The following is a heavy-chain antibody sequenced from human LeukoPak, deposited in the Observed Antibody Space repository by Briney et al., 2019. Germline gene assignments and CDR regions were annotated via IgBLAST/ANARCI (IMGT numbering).Heavy chain of an antibody. CDR3: ARDDTASI. V-gene: IGHV4-59*12. CDR1: GGSISGYY. J-gene: IGHJ3*02. Sequence: PSETLSLTCTVSGGSISGYYWSWIRQPPGKGLEWIGYISYTGIANYNPSLKSRVTISLDTSKNQFSLKLSSVTAADTTVYYCARDDTASIWGQGTMVTVSS. CDR2: ISYTGIA. D-gene: IGHD5-18*01.